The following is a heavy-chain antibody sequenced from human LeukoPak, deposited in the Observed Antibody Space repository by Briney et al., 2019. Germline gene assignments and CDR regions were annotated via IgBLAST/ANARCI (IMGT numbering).Heavy chain of an antibody. CDR2: ISGSGGST. D-gene: IGHD5-24*01. CDR1: GFTFSSYA. J-gene: IGHJ4*02. Sequence: GGSLRLSCAASGFTFSSYAMSWVRQAPGNGLEGVSAISGSGGSTYYADSVKGRFTISRDNSKSTLFLQMNSLRAEDTAVYYCAKDPRVGSSVATPCDWGQGTLVTVSS. V-gene: IGHV3-23*01. CDR3: AKDPRVGSSVATPCD.